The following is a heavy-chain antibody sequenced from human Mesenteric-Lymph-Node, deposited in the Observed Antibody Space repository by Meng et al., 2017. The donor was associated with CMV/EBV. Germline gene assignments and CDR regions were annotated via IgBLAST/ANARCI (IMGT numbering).Heavy chain of an antibody. CDR2: ISYDGSNK. Sequence: GESLKISCAASGFTFSTYPIHWVRQAPGKGLEWVAVISYDGSNKYYADSVKGRFTISRDNSKNTLYLQMNSLRAEDTAVYYCARGYDFWSGWLDYWGQGTLVTVSS. D-gene: IGHD3-3*01. V-gene: IGHV3-30-3*01. CDR1: GFTFSTYP. J-gene: IGHJ4*02. CDR3: ARGYDFWSGWLDY.